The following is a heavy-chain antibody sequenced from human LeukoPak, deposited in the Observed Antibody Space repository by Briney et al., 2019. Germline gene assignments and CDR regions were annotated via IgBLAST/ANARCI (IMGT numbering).Heavy chain of an antibody. CDR3: ARGVYALDI. CDR2: INEEGNEK. V-gene: IGHV3-7*03. Sequence: SGGSLRLSCAASGFTFSSYWMTWVRQAPGKGLEWVANINEEGNEKYHADSVKGRFTISRDNTKNSLFLQMNSLRSEDTAVYYCARGVYALDIWGQGTMVTVSS. J-gene: IGHJ3*02. CDR1: GFTFSSYW.